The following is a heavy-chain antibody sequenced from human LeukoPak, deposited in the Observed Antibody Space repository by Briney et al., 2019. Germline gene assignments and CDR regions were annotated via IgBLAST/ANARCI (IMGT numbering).Heavy chain of an antibody. CDR3: ARKGPASSFDI. J-gene: IGHJ3*02. Sequence: PGGSLRLSCAASGFTFSTYAMHWVRQAPGKGLEWVAVISYDGSNKYYADSVKGRFTISRDNSKNTLYLQMDSLRAEDTAVYYCARKGPASSFDIWGQGTMVTVSS. D-gene: IGHD3-10*01. CDR1: GFTFSTYA. V-gene: IGHV3-30-3*01. CDR2: ISYDGSNK.